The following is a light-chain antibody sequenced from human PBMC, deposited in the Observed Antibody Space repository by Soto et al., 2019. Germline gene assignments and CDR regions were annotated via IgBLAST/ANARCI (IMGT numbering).Light chain of an antibody. CDR1: TGAVTSGHY. CDR3: LLFYSDIRGV. Sequence: QAVVTQEPSLTVSPGGTVTLTCGSSTGAVTSGHYPYWFHQKPGQAPRTLIYDTSNKHSWTPARFSGSLLGGKAALTLSGAQPEDEAEYYCLLFYSDIRGVFGGGTKLTVL. CDR2: DTS. V-gene: IGLV7-46*01. J-gene: IGLJ2*01.